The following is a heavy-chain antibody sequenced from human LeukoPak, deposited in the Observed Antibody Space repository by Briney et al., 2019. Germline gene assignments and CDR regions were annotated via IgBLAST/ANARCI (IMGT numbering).Heavy chain of an antibody. D-gene: IGHD6-6*01. CDR2: IYTSGST. J-gene: IGHJ3*02. Sequence: SETLSLTCTVSGGSISSGSYYWSWIRQPAGKGLEWIGRIYTSGSTNYNPSLKSRVTISVDTSKNQFSLKLSSVTAADTAVYYCARDGEYSSSDNDAFDIWGQGTMVTVSS. CDR1: GGSISSGSYY. CDR3: ARDGEYSSSDNDAFDI. V-gene: IGHV4-61*02.